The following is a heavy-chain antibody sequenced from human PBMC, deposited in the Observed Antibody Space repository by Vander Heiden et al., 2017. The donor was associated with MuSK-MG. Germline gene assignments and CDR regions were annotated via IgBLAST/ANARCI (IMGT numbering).Heavy chain of an antibody. D-gene: IGHD1-26*01. J-gene: IGHJ5*01. Sequence: EVQLVASGGGLVQPGGSLNLCCAASGFTFSGSAMHWVRQASGKGLEWVGRIRSKANRDATAYAASVKGRFTISRDDSNKTAYLQMNSLKTEGRAGDDCTRRENSWWYGSLVTVSS. CDR1: GFTFSGSA. V-gene: IGHV3-73*02. CDR2: IRSKANRDAT. CDR3: TRRENS.